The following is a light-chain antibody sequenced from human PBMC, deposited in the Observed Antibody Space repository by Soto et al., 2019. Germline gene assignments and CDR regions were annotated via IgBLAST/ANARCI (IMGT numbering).Light chain of an antibody. CDR3: QQRSNWPPVT. CDR1: QSVSSY. Sequence: EIVLTQSPATLSLSPGERATLSCRASQSVSSYLAWYQQKPGQAPRLPIYDASNRATGIPARFSGSGSGTDFTLTISSLEPEDFAVYYWQQRSNWPPVTFGGGTKVEIK. CDR2: DAS. V-gene: IGKV3-11*01. J-gene: IGKJ4*01.